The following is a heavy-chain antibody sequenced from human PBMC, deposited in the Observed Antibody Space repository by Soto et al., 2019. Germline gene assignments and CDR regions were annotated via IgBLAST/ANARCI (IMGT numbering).Heavy chain of an antibody. V-gene: IGHV3-33*01. CDR1: GFTFSSYG. D-gene: IGHD3-22*01. CDR3: ARDPKSINYYDSSGFDY. J-gene: IGHJ4*02. Sequence: SLRLSCAASGFTFSSYGMHWVRQAPGKGLEWMAVIRYDGSNKYYADSVKGRFTISRDNSKNTLYLQMNSLRAEDTAVYYCARDPKSINYYDSSGFDYWGQGTLVTVSS. CDR2: IRYDGSNK.